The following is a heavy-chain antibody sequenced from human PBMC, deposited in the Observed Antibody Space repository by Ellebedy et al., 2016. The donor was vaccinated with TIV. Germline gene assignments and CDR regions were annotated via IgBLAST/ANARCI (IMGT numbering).Heavy chain of an antibody. V-gene: IGHV3-48*04. Sequence: GESLKISCSASGFTFSSYSMNWVRQAPGKGLEWIAYSSNGGSIVNYADSVQGRFTISRDGAKNSLYLQMNSLRAEDTAVYHCAREAGYSNTWPFDSWGQGTLVTVSS. CDR1: GFTFSSYS. CDR3: AREAGYSNTWPFDS. CDR2: SSNGGSIV. D-gene: IGHD6-13*01. J-gene: IGHJ4*02.